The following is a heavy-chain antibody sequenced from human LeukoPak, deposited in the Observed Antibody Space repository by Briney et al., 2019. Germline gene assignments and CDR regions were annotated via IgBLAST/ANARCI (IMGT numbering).Heavy chain of an antibody. J-gene: IGHJ6*03. CDR3: RLLWFGESNYYYMDV. Sequence: SVKVSCKASGGTFSSYAISWVRQAPGQGLEWMGGIIPIFGTANYAQKFQGRVTITADESTSTAYMELSSLRSEDTAVYCCRLLWFGESNYYYMDVWGKGTTVTVSS. V-gene: IGHV1-69*13. CDR2: IIPIFGTA. D-gene: IGHD3-10*01. CDR1: GGTFSSYA.